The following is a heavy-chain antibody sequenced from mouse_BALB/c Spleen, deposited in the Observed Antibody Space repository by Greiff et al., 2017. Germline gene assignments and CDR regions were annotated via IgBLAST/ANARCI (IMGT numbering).Heavy chain of an antibody. D-gene: IGHD1-1*01. CDR2: ISTYYGNT. CDR1: GYTFTDYA. J-gene: IGHJ4*01. V-gene: IGHV1-67*01. Sequence: VQLQQSGPELVRPGVSVKISCKGSGYTFTDYAMHWVKQSHAKSLEWIGVISTYYGNTNYNQKFKGKATMTVDKSSSTAYMELARLTSEESAIYYCARRYGSSYAMDYWGQGTSVTVSA. CDR3: ARRYGSSYAMDY.